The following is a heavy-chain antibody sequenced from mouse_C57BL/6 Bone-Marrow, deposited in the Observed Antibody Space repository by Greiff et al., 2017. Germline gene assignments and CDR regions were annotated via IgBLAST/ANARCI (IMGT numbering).Heavy chain of an antibody. CDR2: IDPSDSYT. Sequence: QVQLQQPGAELVKPGASVKLSCKASGYTFTSYWMQWVKQRPGQGLEWIGEIDPSDSYTNYNQKFKGKATLTVDTSSRTAYIQLSSLTSEDSAVYYCAVWSPYAMDYWGQGTSVTVSS. D-gene: IGHD2-10*02. V-gene: IGHV1-50*01. CDR3: AVWSPYAMDY. CDR1: GYTFTSYW. J-gene: IGHJ4*01.